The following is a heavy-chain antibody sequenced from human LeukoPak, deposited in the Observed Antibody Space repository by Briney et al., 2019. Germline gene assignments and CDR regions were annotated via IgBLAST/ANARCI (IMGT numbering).Heavy chain of an antibody. CDR2: ISAYNGNT. Sequence: AXVKVSCKTSGYNFIENGLTWVRQAPGQGLEWMGWISAYNGNTNYAQKLQGRVTMTTDTSTSTAYMELRSLRSDDAAVYYCARVGWNYPHDYWGQGTLVTVSS. CDR1: GYNFIENG. CDR3: ARVGWNYPHDY. J-gene: IGHJ4*02. D-gene: IGHD1-7*01. V-gene: IGHV1-18*01.